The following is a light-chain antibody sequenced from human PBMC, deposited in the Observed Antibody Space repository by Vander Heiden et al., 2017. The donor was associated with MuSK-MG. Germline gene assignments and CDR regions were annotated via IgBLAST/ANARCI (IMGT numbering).Light chain of an antibody. CDR1: QSGLSRSNNKNY. V-gene: IGKV4-1*01. J-gene: IGKJ4*01. CDR2: WAS. CDR3: QHHYSTNT. Sequence: DIVMTQSPDSLAVSLGERATINCKSSQSGLSRSNNKNYLAWYQQKPGQPPKLLISWASNRESGVPDRFSGRGYGTDFTLTSSSRQDEDVAVYYWQHHYSTNTFGGGTKVEIK.